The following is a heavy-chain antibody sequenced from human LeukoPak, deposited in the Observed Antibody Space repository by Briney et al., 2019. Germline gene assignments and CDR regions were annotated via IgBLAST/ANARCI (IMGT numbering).Heavy chain of an antibody. CDR3: ARDWSGIPGY. CDR1: GFTFSTYW. J-gene: IGHJ4*02. Sequence: GGSLRLSCSASGFTFSTYWMSWVRQAPGKGLEWVAVISYDGSNKYYADSVKGRFTISRDNSKNTLYLQMNSLRAEDTAVYYCARDWSGIPGYWGQGTLVTVSS. CDR2: ISYDGSNK. D-gene: IGHD3-10*01. V-gene: IGHV3-30-3*01.